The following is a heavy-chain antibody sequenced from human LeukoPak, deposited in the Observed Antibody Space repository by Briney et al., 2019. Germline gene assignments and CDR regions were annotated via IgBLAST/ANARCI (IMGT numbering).Heavy chain of an antibody. J-gene: IGHJ4*02. V-gene: IGHV4-59*01. CDR1: GDSIGHYY. D-gene: IGHD3-16*01. CDR3: ARVSYTPPNYFDS. Sequence: SETLSLTRIVSGDSIGHYYWSWIRQPPGRGLEWIGYIFYSGTTDYSPSLKTRVSMSIDTSKNQFSLKLTSVTAADTAVYFCARVSYTPPNYFDSWGQGIQVTVSS. CDR2: IFYSGTT.